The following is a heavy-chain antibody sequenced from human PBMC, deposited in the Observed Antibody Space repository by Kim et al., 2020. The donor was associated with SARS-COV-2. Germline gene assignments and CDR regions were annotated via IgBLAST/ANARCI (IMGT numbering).Heavy chain of an antibody. D-gene: IGHD3-9*01. CDR3: ARGRYFDWFQRGDIIDAFDI. CDR2: ISYDGSNK. CDR1: GFTFSSYA. V-gene: IGHV3-30*04. Sequence: GGSLRPSCAASGFTFSSYAMHWVRQAPGKGLEWVAVISYDGSNKYYADSVKGRFTISRDNSKNTLYLQMNSLRAEDTAVYYCARGRYFDWFQRGDIIDAFDIWGQGTMVTVSS. J-gene: IGHJ3*02.